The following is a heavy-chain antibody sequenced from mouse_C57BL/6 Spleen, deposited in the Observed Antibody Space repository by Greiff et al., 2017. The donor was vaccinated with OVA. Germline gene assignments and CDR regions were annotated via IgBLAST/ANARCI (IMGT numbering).Heavy chain of an antibody. CDR2: ISSGSSTI. J-gene: IGHJ3*01. Sequence: EVQLVESGGGLVKPGGSLKLSCAASGFTFSDYGMHWVRQAPEKGLEWVAYISSGSSTIYYADTVKGRFTISRDNAKNTLFLQMTSLRSEDTAMYYCARPGGNPWFAYGGQGTLVTVSA. V-gene: IGHV5-17*01. CDR3: ARPGGNPWFAY. D-gene: IGHD2-1*01. CDR1: GFTFSDYG.